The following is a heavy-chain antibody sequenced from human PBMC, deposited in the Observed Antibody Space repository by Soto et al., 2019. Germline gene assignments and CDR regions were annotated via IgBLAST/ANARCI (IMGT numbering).Heavy chain of an antibody. CDR3: ARDSGYYAFDI. V-gene: IGHV3-13*01. J-gene: IGHJ3*02. CDR2: IGTAGDT. D-gene: IGHD3-22*01. Sequence: GGSLRLSCAASGFTFSSYDMHWVRQATGKGLEWVSAIGTAGDTYYRGSVKGRFTISRENAKNSLYLQMNSLRAGDTAVYYCARDSGYYAFDIWGQGTMVTVSS. CDR1: GFTFSSYD.